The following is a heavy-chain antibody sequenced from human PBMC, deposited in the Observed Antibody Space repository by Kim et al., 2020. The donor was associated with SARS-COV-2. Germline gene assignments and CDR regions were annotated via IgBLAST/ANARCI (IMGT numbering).Heavy chain of an antibody. CDR2: IDHSGSA. D-gene: IGHD3-3*01. CDR1: GGSFSGYY. CDR3: VRYDF. Sequence: SETLSLTCAVYGGSFSGYYWTWIRQPPGKGLEWIGDIDHSGSANYHPSLKSRVTISADTSNNQFSLKMNSVTAADTAIYYCVRYDFWSRGTLVTVSS. V-gene: IGHV4-34*01. J-gene: IGHJ4*02.